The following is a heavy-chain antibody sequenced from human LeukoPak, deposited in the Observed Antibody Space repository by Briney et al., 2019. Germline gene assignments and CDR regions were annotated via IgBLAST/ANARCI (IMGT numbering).Heavy chain of an antibody. V-gene: IGHV3-30-3*01. CDR1: GFTFSSYA. Sequence: GGSLRLSCAASGFTFSSYAMHWVRQAPGKGLEWVAVISYDGSNKYYADSVKGRFTISRDNSKNTLYLQMNSLRAEDTAVYYCARDPNRWLHRRYYFDYWGQGTLVTVSS. CDR3: ARDPNRWLHRRYYFDY. J-gene: IGHJ4*02. CDR2: ISYDGSNK. D-gene: IGHD5-24*01.